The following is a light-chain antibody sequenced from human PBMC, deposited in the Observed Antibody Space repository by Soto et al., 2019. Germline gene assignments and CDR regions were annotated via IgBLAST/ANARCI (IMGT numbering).Light chain of an antibody. CDR3: QQYYSYPRT. J-gene: IGKJ1*01. CDR2: SAS. Sequence: DLQMTQSPSSVSAAVGDRVTITCRASQGIXNWLAWYRQKPGKAPDLLISSASTLQSGVPSRFSGSGSGTDFTLTISCLQSEDFATYYCQQYYSYPRTFGQGTKVDIK. V-gene: IGKV1-12*01. CDR1: QGIXNW.